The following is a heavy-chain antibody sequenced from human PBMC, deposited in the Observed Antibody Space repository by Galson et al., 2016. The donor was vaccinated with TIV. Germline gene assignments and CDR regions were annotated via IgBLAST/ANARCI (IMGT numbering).Heavy chain of an antibody. CDR2: ISTYNGYT. CDR1: GYSFTNYG. V-gene: IGHV1-18*01. D-gene: IGHD3-22*01. CDR3: ARDPTYYDTNGWGH. J-gene: IGHJ4*02. Sequence: SVKVSCKASGYSFTNYGIAWVRQAPGQGLEWMGRISTYNGYTDYAQKLQGRVTMTTDTSTSTAYMELRSLRSDDTAMYYCARDPTYYDTNGWGHWGPGTLVIVSS.